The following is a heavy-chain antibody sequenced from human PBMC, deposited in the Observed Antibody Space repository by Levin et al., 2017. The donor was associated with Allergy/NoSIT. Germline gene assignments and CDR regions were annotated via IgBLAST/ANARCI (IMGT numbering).Heavy chain of an antibody. CDR2: IYYSGST. J-gene: IGHJ5*02. V-gene: IGHV4-31*03. Sequence: SETLSLTCTVSGGSISSGGYYWSWIRQHPGKGLEWIGYIYYSGSTYYNPSLKSRVTISVDTSKNQFSLKLSSVTAADTAVYYCASVGRGYDFWSGYGGDNNWFDPWGQGTLVTVSS. D-gene: IGHD3-3*01. CDR1: GGSISSGGYY. CDR3: ASVGRGYDFWSGYGGDNNWFDP.